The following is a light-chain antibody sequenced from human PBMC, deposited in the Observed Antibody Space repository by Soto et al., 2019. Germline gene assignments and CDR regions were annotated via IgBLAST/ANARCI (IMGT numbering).Light chain of an antibody. CDR1: QSISSW. CDR3: QQYNSYWT. CDR2: DAS. Sequence: DIQMTQSPSTLSASVGDRVTITCRASQSISSWLAWYQQKPGKAPKLLIYDASSLESGVPSRFSGSGSGTEFNLTISSRQPDDFATYYCQQYNSYWTFGQGTKVEIK. J-gene: IGKJ1*01. V-gene: IGKV1-5*01.